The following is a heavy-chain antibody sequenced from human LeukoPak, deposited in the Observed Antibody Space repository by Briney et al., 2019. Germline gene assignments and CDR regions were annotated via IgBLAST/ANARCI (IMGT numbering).Heavy chain of an antibody. CDR1: GYPFTGYY. D-gene: IGHD2-2*01. CDR2: INPNIGGT. CDR3: ARGSTSSGGGYYYYDMDV. Sequence: ASVKVSCKASGYPFTGYYMHWLRQAPGQGLEWLGWINPNIGGTNNAQKFQGRVTMTRDTSISTAYMELSRLRSDDTAVYYCARGSTSSGGGYYYYDMDVWGKGTTVTVSS. V-gene: IGHV1-2*02. J-gene: IGHJ6*03.